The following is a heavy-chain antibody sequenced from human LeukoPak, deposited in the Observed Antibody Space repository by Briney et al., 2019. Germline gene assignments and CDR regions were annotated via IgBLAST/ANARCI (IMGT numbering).Heavy chain of an antibody. CDR1: GDSISTYY. CDR2: IYYSGST. J-gene: IGHJ5*02. V-gene: IGHV4-59*01. CDR3: ARYASSTIFGVVVGDWFDP. D-gene: IGHD3-3*01. Sequence: SETLSLTCPVSGDSISTYYWSWIRQPPGRGLEWIGSIYYSGSTNYNPSLKSRVTISLDTSKNHFSLNLSSVTAADTAVYYCARYASSTIFGVVVGDWFDPWGQGTLVTVSS.